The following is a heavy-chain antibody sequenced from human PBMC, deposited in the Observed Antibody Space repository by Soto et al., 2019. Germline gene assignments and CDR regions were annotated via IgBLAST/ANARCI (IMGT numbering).Heavy chain of an antibody. V-gene: IGHV3-48*01. CDR3: AKVSRSWYAGFFDL. CDR1: GFIFSTYS. Sequence: GGSLRLSCAASGFIFSTYSMHWVRQAPGKGLEWISYTSGSSSSIYYADSVKGRFTISRDNAKNSLYLQMNSLRAEDTAVYYCAKVSRSWYAGFFDLWGQGTLVTAFS. CDR2: TSGSSSSI. D-gene: IGHD6-13*01. J-gene: IGHJ4*02.